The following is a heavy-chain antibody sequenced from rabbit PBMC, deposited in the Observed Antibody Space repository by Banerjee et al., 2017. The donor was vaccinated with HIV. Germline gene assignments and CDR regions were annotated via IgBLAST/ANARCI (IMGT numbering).Heavy chain of an antibody. J-gene: IGHJ4*01. CDR3: ARSDYAGGGYPYYFNL. V-gene: IGHV1S40*01. CDR2: IYTGSGST. CDR1: GFSFSSSYW. Sequence: QSLEESGGDLVKPGASLTLTCTASGFSFSSSYWICWVRQAPGKGLEWIACIYTGSGSTYYASWAKGRFTISKTSSTTVTLQMTSLTAADTATYFCARSDYAGGGYPYYFNLWGQGTLVTVS. D-gene: IGHD8-1*01.